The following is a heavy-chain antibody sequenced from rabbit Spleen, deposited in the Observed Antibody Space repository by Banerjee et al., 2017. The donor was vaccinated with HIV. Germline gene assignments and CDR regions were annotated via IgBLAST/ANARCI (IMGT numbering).Heavy chain of an antibody. CDR3: ARDLVAVIGWNFGL. V-gene: IGHV1S40*01. Sequence: QSLEESGGDLVKPGASLTLTCTASGFSFSSRYYMCWVRQAPGKGLEWIACGYSGSSGFTYFANWAKGRFTISKTSSTTVTLQMTSLTAADTATYFCARDLVAVIGWNFGLWGPGTLVTVS. J-gene: IGHJ4*01. CDR2: GYSGSSGFT. CDR1: GFSFSSRYY. D-gene: IGHD1-1*01.